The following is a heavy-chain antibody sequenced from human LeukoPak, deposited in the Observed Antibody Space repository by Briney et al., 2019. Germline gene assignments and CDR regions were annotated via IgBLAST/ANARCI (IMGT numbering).Heavy chain of an antibody. V-gene: IGHV4-61*01. CDR1: GASVSSASY. CDR2: IYNGVNT. CDR3: ARSRAFNSGAFDP. D-gene: IGHD1-26*01. Sequence: SETLSLACTVSGASVSSASYWSWIRQPPGKGVEWIAHIYNGVNTNYNPSLKSRVTISVDTSKNQFSLRLNSVTAADTAVYYCARSRAFNSGAFDPWGQGSLVTVSS. J-gene: IGHJ5*02.